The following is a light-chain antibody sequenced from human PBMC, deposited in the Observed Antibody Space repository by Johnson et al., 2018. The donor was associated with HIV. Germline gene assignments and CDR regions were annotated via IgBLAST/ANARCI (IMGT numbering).Light chain of an antibody. CDR1: SSNIGNNY. CDR3: GTWDSSLSAPYG. Sequence: QSVLTQPPSVSAAPGQKVTISCSGSSSNIGNNYVSWYQQLPGTAPKLLIFENNKRPSGIPDRFSGSKSGTSATLGITGLQTGDEADYYCGTWDSSLSAPYGVVTGTKVTV. J-gene: IGLJ1*01. V-gene: IGLV1-51*02. CDR2: ENN.